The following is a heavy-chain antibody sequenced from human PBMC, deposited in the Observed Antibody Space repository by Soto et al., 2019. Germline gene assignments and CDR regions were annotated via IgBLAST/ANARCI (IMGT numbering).Heavy chain of an antibody. CDR1: GFTLSSYS. V-gene: IGHV3-48*02. J-gene: IGHJ4*02. Sequence: LRLSCAASGFTLSSYSMNWVRQAPGKGLEWVSFITSSSSTIYYADSVKGRFTISRDNAKNSLYLQMNSLRDEDTAVYYCARDSKTWSGYPIDSWGQGTLVTVSS. CDR3: ARDSKTWSGYPIDS. D-gene: IGHD3-3*01. CDR2: ITSSSSTI.